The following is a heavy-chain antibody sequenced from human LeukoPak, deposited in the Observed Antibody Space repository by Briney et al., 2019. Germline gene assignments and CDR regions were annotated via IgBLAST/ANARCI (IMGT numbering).Heavy chain of an antibody. CDR3: AKDSGPCASGWYWFDP. Sequence: GGSLRLSCAASGFTFSTYAMSWVRQAPGKGLEWVSAISGSGDSTYYADSVKGRFTISRDNSKNTLYLQMNSLRAEDTAVYFCAKDSGPCASGWYWFDPWGQGTLVTVSS. V-gene: IGHV3-23*01. D-gene: IGHD6-19*01. CDR1: GFTFSTYA. CDR2: ISGSGDST. J-gene: IGHJ5*02.